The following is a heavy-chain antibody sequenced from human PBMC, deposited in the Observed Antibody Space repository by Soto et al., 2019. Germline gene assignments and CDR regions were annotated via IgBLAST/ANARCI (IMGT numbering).Heavy chain of an antibody. D-gene: IGHD3-10*01. CDR1: GGTFSGYA. CDR2: IIPIFGTA. J-gene: IGHJ5*02. Sequence: QVQLVQSGAEVKKPGSSVKVSCKASGGTFSGYAISWVRQAPGQGLEWMGGIIPIFGTANYAQKFQGSVTITAEESTSTAYMELSSLRAEDTAVYYCAREGSGRRWFDPWGQGTLVTVSS. CDR3: AREGSGRRWFDP. V-gene: IGHV1-69*01.